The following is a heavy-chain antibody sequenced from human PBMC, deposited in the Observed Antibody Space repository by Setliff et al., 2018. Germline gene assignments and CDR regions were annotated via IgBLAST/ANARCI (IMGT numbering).Heavy chain of an antibody. CDR3: SRLVRYCTTTTCQRLSGGEY. Sequence: ASVKVSCKASGYKFADYGITWVRQAPGQGLEWMGWIGVYTGKTYYAHKFQDRVTMTTDTSTGTAYLELRSPRSDDTAVYYCSRLVRYCTTTTCQRLSGGEYWGQGTLVTVSS. D-gene: IGHD2-2*01. V-gene: IGHV1-18*01. CDR1: GYKFADYG. J-gene: IGHJ4*02. CDR2: IGVYTGKT.